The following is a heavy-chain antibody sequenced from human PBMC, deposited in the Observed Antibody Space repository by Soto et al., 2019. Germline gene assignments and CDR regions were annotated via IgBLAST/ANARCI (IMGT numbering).Heavy chain of an antibody. CDR2: ISSNGSST. CDR3: VKVIKNRELTGDSFDY. CDR1: GFTFSSYA. V-gene: IGHV3-64D*06. J-gene: IGHJ4*02. Sequence: GGSLRLSCSASGFTFSSYAMHWVRQAPGKGLEYVSAISSNGSSTYYADSVKGRFTISRDNSKNTLYLKMSSLRAEDTAVYYCVKVIKNRELTGDSFDYWGQGTLVTVSS. D-gene: IGHD7-27*01.